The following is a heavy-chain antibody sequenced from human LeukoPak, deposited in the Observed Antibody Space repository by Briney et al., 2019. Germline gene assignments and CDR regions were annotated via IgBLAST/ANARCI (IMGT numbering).Heavy chain of an antibody. Sequence: GGSLRLSCTASGFTLSTYWMSWVRQAPGKGREWVADINQDGRKKYYVDSVEGRFTISRDNVKNSVYLQMNSLRAEDAAVYSCARAVAAADSYWGRGTLVTVSS. V-gene: IGHV3-7*04. J-gene: IGHJ4*02. D-gene: IGHD6-13*01. CDR3: ARAVAAADSY. CDR1: GFTLSTYW. CDR2: INQDGRKK.